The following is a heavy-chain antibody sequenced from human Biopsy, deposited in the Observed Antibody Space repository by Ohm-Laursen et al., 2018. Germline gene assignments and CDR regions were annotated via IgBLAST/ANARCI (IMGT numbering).Heavy chain of an antibody. CDR1: SYTFTDYN. CDR3: ARDPLNGHKHFDY. D-gene: IGHD2-8*01. J-gene: IGHJ4*02. CDR2: INCKTGAT. V-gene: IGHV1-2*02. Sequence: VASVKVSCKASSYTFTDYNIHWMRQAPGQGLEWLGYINCKTGATNYAQKFQDTVTMTRDTSISTAYLALGSLRSADTAIYYCARDPLNGHKHFDYWGQGSLVTVSS.